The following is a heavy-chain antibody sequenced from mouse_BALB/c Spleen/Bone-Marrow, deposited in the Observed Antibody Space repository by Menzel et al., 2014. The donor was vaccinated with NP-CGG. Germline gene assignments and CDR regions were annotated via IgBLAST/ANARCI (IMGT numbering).Heavy chain of an antibody. Sequence: EVQLQESGGGLVQPGGSLKLSCVASGFTFSSYGMSWVRPTPDKRLELVATINNNGGSTYYPDSVKGQFTISRDNAKNTLYLQMSSLESEDTAMYYCARVYGWYFDVWGAGTTVTVSS. D-gene: IGHD1-1*01. CDR2: INNNGGST. V-gene: IGHV5-6-3*01. J-gene: IGHJ1*01. CDR1: GFTFSSYG. CDR3: ARVYGWYFDV.